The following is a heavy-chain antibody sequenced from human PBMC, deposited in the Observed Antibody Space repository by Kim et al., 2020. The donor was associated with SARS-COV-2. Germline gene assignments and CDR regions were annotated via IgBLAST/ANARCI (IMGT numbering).Heavy chain of an antibody. J-gene: IGHJ4*02. CDR1: GFTFSSYA. CDR3: ARHTAMGLY. V-gene: IGHV3-30*04. CDR2: ISYDGSNK. D-gene: IGHD5-18*01. Sequence: GGSLRLSCAASGFTFSSYAMHWVRQAPGKGLEWVAVISYDGSNKYYADSVKGRFTISRDNSKNTLYLQMNSLRAEDTAVYYCARHTAMGLYWGQGTLVTV.